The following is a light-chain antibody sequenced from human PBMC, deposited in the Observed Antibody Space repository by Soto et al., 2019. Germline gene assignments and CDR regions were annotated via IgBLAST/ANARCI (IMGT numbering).Light chain of an antibody. CDR3: QHYNSYSEA. CDR1: QTISSW. Sequence: EIQMTQSPATLSGSVGDRVTITCRASQTISSWLAWYQQKPGKAPKLLIYKASTLKSGVPSRFSGSGSGTEFTFTISSLQPDDFATYYCQHYNSYSEAFGQGTKVDIK. J-gene: IGKJ1*01. V-gene: IGKV1-5*03. CDR2: KAS.